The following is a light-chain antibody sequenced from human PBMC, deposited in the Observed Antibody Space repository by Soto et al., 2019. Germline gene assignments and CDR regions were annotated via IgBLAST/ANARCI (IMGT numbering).Light chain of an antibody. CDR1: ESVSGSY. V-gene: IGKV3-20*01. J-gene: IGKJ1*01. CDR3: QQYGRT. CDR2: GAS. Sequence: VLTQSPGTLSLSPGERAALSCRASESVSGSYIAWHQQKVGQSPRLLIYGASNRATGIPDRFSGSGSGTDFTLTISRLEPEDFAMYYCQQYGRTFGLGTKVDIK.